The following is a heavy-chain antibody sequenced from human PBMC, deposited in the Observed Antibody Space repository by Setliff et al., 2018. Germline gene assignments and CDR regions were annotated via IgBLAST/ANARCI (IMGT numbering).Heavy chain of an antibody. D-gene: IGHD2-2*01. V-gene: IGHV4-39*07. CDR1: GGSISSGSYY. J-gene: IGHJ5*02. Sequence: SETLSLTCTVSGGSISSGSYYWSWIRQPPGKGLEWIGEINHSGSTNYNPSLKSRVTISVDTSKNQFSLKLSSVTAADTAVYYCARGVYCSSTSCSPGLNWFDPWGQGTLVTVSS. CDR2: INHSGST. CDR3: ARGVYCSSTSCSPGLNWFDP.